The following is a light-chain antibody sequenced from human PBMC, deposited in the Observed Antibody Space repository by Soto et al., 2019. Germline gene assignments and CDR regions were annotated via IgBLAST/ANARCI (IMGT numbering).Light chain of an antibody. CDR2: DVT. V-gene: IGLV2-14*01. Sequence: QAVVTQPASVSGSPGQSITISCTGTSSDVGNYNAVSWYQQNPGKAPKLMIYDVTNRPSGISNRFSGSKSGNTASLTISGLQAEDESDYYCTSYTSSSTIVFGTGTKVTVL. CDR3: TSYTSSSTIV. CDR1: SSDVGNYNA. J-gene: IGLJ1*01.